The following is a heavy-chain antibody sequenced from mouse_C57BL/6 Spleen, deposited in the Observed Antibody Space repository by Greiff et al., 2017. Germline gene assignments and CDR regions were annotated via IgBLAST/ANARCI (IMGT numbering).Heavy chain of an antibody. V-gene: IGHV2-6-1*01. J-gene: IGHJ1*03. CDR1: GFSLTSYG. D-gene: IGHD1-1*01. CDR3: ARQGYYYGSIFWYFDV. CDR2: IWSDGST. Sequence: VKLMESGPGLVAPSQSLSITCTVSGFSLTSYGVHWVRQPPGKGLEWLVVIWSDGSTTYNSALKARLSISKDNSKSQVFLKMNSLQTDDTAMYYCARQGYYYGSIFWYFDVWGTGTTVTVSS.